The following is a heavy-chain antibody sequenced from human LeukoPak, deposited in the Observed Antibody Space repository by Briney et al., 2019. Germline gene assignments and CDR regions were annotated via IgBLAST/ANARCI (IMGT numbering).Heavy chain of an antibody. CDR3: ALPYTKEWIQLWFDYFDY. J-gene: IGHJ4*02. CDR2: INPNSGGT. V-gene: IGHV1-2*06. Sequence: ASVKVSCKASGYTFTGYYMHCVRQAPGQGLEWMGRINPNSGGTNYAQKFQGRVTMTRDTSISTAYMELSRLRSDDTAVYYCALPYTKEWIQLWFDYFDYWGQGTLVTVSS. CDR1: GYTFTGYY. D-gene: IGHD5-18*01.